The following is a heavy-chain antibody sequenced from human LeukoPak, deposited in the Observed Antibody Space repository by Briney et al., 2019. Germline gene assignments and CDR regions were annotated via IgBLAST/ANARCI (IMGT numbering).Heavy chain of an antibody. D-gene: IGHD1-7*01. CDR2: MNPNSGNT. J-gene: IGHJ6*03. V-gene: IGHV1-8*01. CDR1: GYTFTSYD. Sequence: GASVKVSCKASGYTFTSYDINWVRQATGQGLEWMGWMNPNSGNTGYAQKFQGRVTMTRNTSISTAYMELSSLRSEDTAVYYCARAPNYKYSYYYYYMDVWGKGTTVTVSS. CDR3: ARAPNYKYSYYYYYMDV.